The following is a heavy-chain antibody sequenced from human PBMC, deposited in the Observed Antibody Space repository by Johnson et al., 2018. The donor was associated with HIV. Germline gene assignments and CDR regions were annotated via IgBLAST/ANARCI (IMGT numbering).Heavy chain of an antibody. CDR2: ISYDGSNK. CDR1: GFTFGSYG. V-gene: IGHV3-30*19. J-gene: IGHJ3*02. D-gene: IGHD3-3*01. CDR3: ARGSVFDI. Sequence: QVQLVESGGGLVQSGGSLRLSCAASGFTFGSYGMHWVRQAPGKGLEWVAVISYDGSNKYYADSVKGLFTISRDHAKNSLYLQMNSLTAGDMAVYYCARGSVFDIWGQGTMVTVSS.